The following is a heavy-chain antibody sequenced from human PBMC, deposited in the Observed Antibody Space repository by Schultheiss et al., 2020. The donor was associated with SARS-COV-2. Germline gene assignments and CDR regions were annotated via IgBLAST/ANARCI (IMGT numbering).Heavy chain of an antibody. V-gene: IGHV3-74*01. Sequence: ETLSLTCTVSGGSISSSSYYWGWIRQPPGKGLVWVSRINSDGSSTSYADSVKGRFTISRDNAKNSLYLQMNSLRADDTAVYYCARGDIVSSYYYYYGMDVWGQGTTVTVSS. J-gene: IGHJ6*02. CDR3: ARGDIVSSYYYYYGMDV. CDR1: GGSISSSSYY. D-gene: IGHD2-15*01. CDR2: INSDGSST.